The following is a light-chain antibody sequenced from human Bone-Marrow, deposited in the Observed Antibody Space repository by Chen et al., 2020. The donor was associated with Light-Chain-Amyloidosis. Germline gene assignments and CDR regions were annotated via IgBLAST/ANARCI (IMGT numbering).Light chain of an antibody. CDR2: DTS. Sequence: IALTQSPATLSLSPGQRAALSCRANQNINNKLAWFQQRPGQAPRLLIYDTSNRATGIPARFSGSGYGTDFTLTISSLEPEDFAVYYCQQRSAWPLTFGQGTKLEIK. CDR1: QNINNK. V-gene: IGKV3-11*01. J-gene: IGKJ2*01. CDR3: QQRSAWPLT.